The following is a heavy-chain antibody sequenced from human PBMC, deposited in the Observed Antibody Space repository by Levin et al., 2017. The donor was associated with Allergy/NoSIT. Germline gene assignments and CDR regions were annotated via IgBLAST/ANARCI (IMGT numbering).Heavy chain of an antibody. CDR2: VYYDGSA. D-gene: IGHD2/OR15-2a*01. V-gene: IGHV4-39*07. CDR1: GGSISSDSYY. Sequence: SSETLSLTCTVSGGSISSDSYYWAWIRQPPGKGLEWIGSVYYDGSAYYNPSLKSRVTISIDTSKNQFSLRLNSVTAADTAVYYCAGEPNSPYYYHYGLDVWGQGTTVTVSS. J-gene: IGHJ6*02. CDR3: AGEPNSPYYYHYGLDV.